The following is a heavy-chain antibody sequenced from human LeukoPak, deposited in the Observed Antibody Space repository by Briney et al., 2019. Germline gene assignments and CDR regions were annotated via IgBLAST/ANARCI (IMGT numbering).Heavy chain of an antibody. V-gene: IGHV1-18*01. J-gene: IGHJ5*02. CDR2: ISAYNGNT. Sequence: ASVKVSCKASGYTFTSYGISWVRQAPGQGLEWMGWISAYNGNTDYAQKLQGRVTMTTDTSSSTAYMGLRSLRSDDTAVYYCARDLRGRIAAPDWFDPWGQGTLVTVSS. CDR1: GYTFTSYG. CDR3: ARDLRGRIAAPDWFDP. D-gene: IGHD6-6*01.